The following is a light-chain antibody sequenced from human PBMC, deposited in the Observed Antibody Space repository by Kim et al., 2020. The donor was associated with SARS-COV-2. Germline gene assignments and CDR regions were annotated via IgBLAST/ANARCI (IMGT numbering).Light chain of an antibody. J-gene: IGLJ2*01. CDR1: SSNVENNY. V-gene: IGLV1-47*01. Sequence: QSVLTQPPSASGTPGQRVTMSCSGSSSNVENNYVYWYLQLPGTAPILLIYRTNQRPSGVPDRFSGSKSGTSASLAISGLRSEDEAAYFCAAWDDSLSGVVFGGGTQLTVL. CDR3: AAWDDSLSGVV. CDR2: RTN.